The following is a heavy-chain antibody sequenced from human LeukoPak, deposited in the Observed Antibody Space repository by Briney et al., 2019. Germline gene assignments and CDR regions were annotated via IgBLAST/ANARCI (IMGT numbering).Heavy chain of an antibody. CDR1: RFIFSGYG. CDR2: MSYDGSNK. V-gene: IGHV3-33*05. D-gene: IGHD7-27*01. CDR3: ARDRNWEHYFDY. Sequence: GRSLRLSCAASRFIFSGYGMDWVRQAPGKGLELVALMSYDGSNKYYADSVKGRFTISRDNSKNTLYLQMNSLRVEDAAVYYCARDRNWEHYFDYWGQGTLVTVSS. J-gene: IGHJ4*02.